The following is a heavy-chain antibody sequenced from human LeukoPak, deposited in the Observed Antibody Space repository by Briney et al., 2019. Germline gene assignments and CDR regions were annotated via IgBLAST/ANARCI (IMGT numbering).Heavy chain of an antibody. CDR2: ISSSSSYI. J-gene: IGHJ4*02. CDR3: ARDRTGIAAAARFPD. CDR1: GFTFSSYS. V-gene: IGHV3-21*01. Sequence: PGGSLRLSCAASGFTFSSYSMNWVRQAPGKGLEWVSSISSSSSYIYYADSVKGRFTISRDNAKNSLYLQMNSLRAEDTAVYYCARDRTGIAAAARFPDWGQGTLVTVSS. D-gene: IGHD6-13*01.